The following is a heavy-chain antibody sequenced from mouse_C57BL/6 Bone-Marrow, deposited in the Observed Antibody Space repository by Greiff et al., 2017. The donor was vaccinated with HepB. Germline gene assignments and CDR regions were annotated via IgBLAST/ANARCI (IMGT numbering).Heavy chain of an antibody. CDR1: GFSFNTYA. CDR3: VRDSSGYFDY. D-gene: IGHD3-2*02. CDR2: IRSKSNNYAT. V-gene: IGHV10-1*01. J-gene: IGHJ2*01. Sequence: EVQLQESGGGLVQPKGSLKLSCAASGFSFNTYAMNWVRQAPGKGLEWVARIRSKSNNYATYYADSVKDRFTISRDDSESMLYLQMNNLKTEDTAMYYCVRDSSGYFDYWGQGTTLTVSS.